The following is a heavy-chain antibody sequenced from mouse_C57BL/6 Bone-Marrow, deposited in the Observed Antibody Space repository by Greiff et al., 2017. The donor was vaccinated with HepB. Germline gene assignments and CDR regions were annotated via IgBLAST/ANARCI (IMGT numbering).Heavy chain of an antibody. CDR1: GFTFSDYG. Sequence: VQLKQSGGGLVKPGGSLKLSCAASGFTFSDYGMHWVRQAPEKGLEWVAYISSGSSTIYYADTVKGRFTISRDNAKNTLFLQMTSLRSEDTAMYYCARGDGYAYYFDYWGQGTTLTVSS. CDR2: ISSGSSTI. V-gene: IGHV5-17*01. CDR3: ARGDGYAYYFDY. D-gene: IGHD2-2*01. J-gene: IGHJ2*01.